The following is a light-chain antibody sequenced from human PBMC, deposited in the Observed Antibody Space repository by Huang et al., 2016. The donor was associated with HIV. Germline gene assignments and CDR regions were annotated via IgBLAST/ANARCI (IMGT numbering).Light chain of an antibody. J-gene: IGKJ1*01. CDR2: GAS. V-gene: IGKV1-39*01. CDR3: QQSYSTPST. CDR1: QTISTY. Sequence: DTQMTQSPSSLSASVGDRVTITCRASQTISTYLNWYQQQPGKAPKLLIYGASSLQSGVPSRFIGSGSGTDFTLTIRSLQREDFATYFCQQSYSTPSTFGQGTKVEIK.